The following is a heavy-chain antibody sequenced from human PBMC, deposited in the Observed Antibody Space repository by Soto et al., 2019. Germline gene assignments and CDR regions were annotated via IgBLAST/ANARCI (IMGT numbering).Heavy chain of an antibody. V-gene: IGHV1-69*12. J-gene: IGHJ6*02. CDR2: IIPVLGTP. D-gene: IGHD3-22*01. CDR3: SRGDATKIVVTTYYAMDV. Sequence: QVQLVQPGAEVKKPGSSVKVSCKASGGSLSNYGISWVRQAPGQGLEWMGAIIPVLGTPNYAQKFQDRVTIPADESTTTVYMEVRSLTSEDTAVYYCSRGDATKIVVTTYYAMDVWGQGTTVTVSS. CDR1: GGSLSNYG.